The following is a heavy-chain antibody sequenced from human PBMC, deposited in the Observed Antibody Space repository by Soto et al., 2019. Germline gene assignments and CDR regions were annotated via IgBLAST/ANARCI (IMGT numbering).Heavy chain of an antibody. Sequence: ASVKVSCKASGGTFSSYAISWVRQAPGQGLEWMGGIIPIFGTANYAQKFQGRVTITADESTSTAYMELSSLRSEDTAVYYCARSYYYDSSGYSLFDYFDYWGQGTLVT. CDR2: IIPIFGTA. V-gene: IGHV1-69*13. J-gene: IGHJ4*02. CDR3: ARSYYYDSSGYSLFDYFDY. CDR1: GGTFSSYA. D-gene: IGHD3-22*01.